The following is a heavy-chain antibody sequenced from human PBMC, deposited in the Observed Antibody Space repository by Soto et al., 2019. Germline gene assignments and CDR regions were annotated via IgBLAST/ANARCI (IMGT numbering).Heavy chain of an antibody. V-gene: IGHV1-2*02. CDR1: GYTFTDYY. J-gene: IGHJ3*02. D-gene: IGHD1-26*01. CDR3: ARDHEGDMSSSDT. CDR2: INANTGDT. Sequence: PSVTVSCKASGYTFTDYYIRWVRQAPGQGLEWMGWINANTGDTYYAQKFQGSVTMTRDTSISTAYMDLSRLRSDDTAVYYCARDHEGDMSSSDTSGDGKMVNV.